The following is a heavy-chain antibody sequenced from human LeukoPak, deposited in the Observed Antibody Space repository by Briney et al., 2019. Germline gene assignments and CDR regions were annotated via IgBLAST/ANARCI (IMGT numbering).Heavy chain of an antibody. CDR3: ARDDCGDTCYPGGY. Sequence: AAVKVSCKASGYTFTKYVVHWVRQAPGQRPEWMGWINAGNGDTKYSQNFQDRVTITRDTSANTAYMELSSLTSEDTALYYCARDDCGDTCYPGGYWGQGTLVTVSS. CDR2: INAGNGDT. D-gene: IGHD2-21*01. CDR1: GYTFTKYV. J-gene: IGHJ4*02. V-gene: IGHV1-3*01.